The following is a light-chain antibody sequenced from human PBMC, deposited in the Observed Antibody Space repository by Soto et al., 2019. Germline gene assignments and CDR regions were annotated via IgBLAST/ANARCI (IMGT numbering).Light chain of an antibody. Sequence: DIQMTQSPSTLSASVGDRVTITCRASQSISSWLAWYQQKPGKAPKLLIYDASSLESGVPSRFSGSGSGTECPLTISSRQPDDFATYYCQQYNSYSGTFGQGTKLEIK. CDR1: QSISSW. CDR3: QQYNSYSGT. CDR2: DAS. J-gene: IGKJ2*01. V-gene: IGKV1-5*01.